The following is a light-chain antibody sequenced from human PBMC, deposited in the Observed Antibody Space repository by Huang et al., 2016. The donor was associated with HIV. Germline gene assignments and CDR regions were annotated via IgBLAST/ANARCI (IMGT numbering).Light chain of an antibody. V-gene: IGKV3-11*01. CDR3: QQRSTWPRSIT. Sequence: EIVLTQSPATLSLSPGERATVSCRASQNINDFLAWYQQTPGQPPRLLIYDASTRASGIPARFSGNGSGTHCTLMISSLEPEDFAIYYCQQRSTWPRSITFGQGTRLEI. CDR2: DAS. J-gene: IGKJ5*01. CDR1: QNINDF.